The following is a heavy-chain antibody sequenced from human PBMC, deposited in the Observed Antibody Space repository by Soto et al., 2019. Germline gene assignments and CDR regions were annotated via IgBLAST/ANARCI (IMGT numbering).Heavy chain of an antibody. CDR2: ISGSGGST. Sequence: LRLSCAASGFTFSSYAMSWVRQSPGKGLEWVSAISGSGGSTYYADSVKGRFTISRDNSKNTLYLQMNSLRAEDTAVYYCANYPDIVAVDYYFDYWGQGTLVTVSS. V-gene: IGHV3-23*01. CDR3: ANYPDIVAVDYYFDY. J-gene: IGHJ4*02. D-gene: IGHD5-12*01. CDR1: GFTFSSYA.